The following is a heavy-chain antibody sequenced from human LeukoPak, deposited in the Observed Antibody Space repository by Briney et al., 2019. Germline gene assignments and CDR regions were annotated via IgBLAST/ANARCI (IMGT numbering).Heavy chain of an antibody. D-gene: IGHD3-22*01. CDR2: INPNSGGT. V-gene: IGHV1-2*06. J-gene: IGHJ4*02. Sequence: ASVKVSCKASGYTFTGYYMHWVRQAPGQGLEWMGRINPNSGGTNYAQKFQGRVTMTRDTSISTAYMELSRLRSDDTAVYYCARAWAPYYDSSGYYWFKTLYYFDYWGQGTLVTVS. CDR3: ARAWAPYYDSSGYYWFKTLYYFDY. CDR1: GYTFTGYY.